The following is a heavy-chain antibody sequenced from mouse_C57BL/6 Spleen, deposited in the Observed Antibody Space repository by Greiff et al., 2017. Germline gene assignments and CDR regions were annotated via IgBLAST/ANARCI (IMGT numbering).Heavy chain of an antibody. V-gene: IGHV1-64*01. D-gene: IGHD4-1*01. CDR3: ARWTGPYFDY. Sequence: VQLQQPGAELVKPGASVKLSCKASGYTFTSYWLHWVKQRPGPGLEWIGMIHPNSGSTNYNEKFKSKATLTVDKSSSTAYMQLSNLTSEDSAVYYCARWTGPYFDYWGQGTTLTVSS. J-gene: IGHJ2*01. CDR2: IHPNSGST. CDR1: GYTFTSYW.